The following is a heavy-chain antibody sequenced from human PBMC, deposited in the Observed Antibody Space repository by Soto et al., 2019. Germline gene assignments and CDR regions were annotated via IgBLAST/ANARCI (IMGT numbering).Heavy chain of an antibody. D-gene: IGHD2-21*02. V-gene: IGHV5-51*01. Sequence: LGESLKISCECSGYRFTSYWIAWVRQMPGKGLEWMGIIYPGDSDTRYSPSFKGQVSISADKSTNTAYLQWRSLEASDSAMYYCARSMLVTATQLFDYWGQGTLVTVSS. CDR1: GYRFTSYW. CDR2: IYPGDSDT. CDR3: ARSMLVTATQLFDY. J-gene: IGHJ4*02.